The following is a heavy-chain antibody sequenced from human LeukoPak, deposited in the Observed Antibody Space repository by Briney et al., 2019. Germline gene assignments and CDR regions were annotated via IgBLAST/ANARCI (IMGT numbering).Heavy chain of an antibody. V-gene: IGHV4-30-2*01. D-gene: IGHD6-13*01. CDR1: GGSISSGGYY. CDR3: ARVGVAAAENPVNFDY. CDR2: IYHSGST. J-gene: IGHJ4*02. Sequence: SETLSLTCTVSGGSISSGGYYWSWIRQPPGKGLEWIGYIYHSGSTYYNPSLKSRVTISVDRSKNQFSLKLSSVTAADTAVYYCARVGVAAAENPVNFDYWGQGTLVTVSS.